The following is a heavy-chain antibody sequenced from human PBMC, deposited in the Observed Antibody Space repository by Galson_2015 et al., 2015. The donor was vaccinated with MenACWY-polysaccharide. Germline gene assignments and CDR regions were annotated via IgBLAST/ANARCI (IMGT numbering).Heavy chain of an antibody. V-gene: IGHV3-33*01. CDR1: GLTFSSYG. J-gene: IGHJ6*02. CDR2: IWYDGSNK. CDR3: ARDISYCSGGSCYYYYGMDV. Sequence: SLRLSCAASGLTFSSYGMHWVRQAPGKGLEWVAVIWYDGSNKYYADSVKGRFTISRDNSKNTLYLQMNSLRAEDTAVYYCARDISYCSGGSCYYYYGMDVWGQGTTVTVSS. D-gene: IGHD2-15*01.